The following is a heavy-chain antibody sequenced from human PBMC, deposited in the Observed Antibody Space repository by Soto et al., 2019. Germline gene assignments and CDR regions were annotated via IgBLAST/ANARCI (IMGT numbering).Heavy chain of an antibody. CDR3: ARGSGIQLWSPYYYYGMDV. Sequence: KPSETLSLTCAVYGGSFSGYYWSWIRQPPGKGLEWIGEINHSGSTNYNPSLKSRVTISVDTSKNQFSLKLSSVTAADTAVYYCARGSGIQLWSPYYYYGMDVWGQGTTVTVSS. V-gene: IGHV4-34*01. CDR1: GGSFSGYY. J-gene: IGHJ6*02. CDR2: INHSGST. D-gene: IGHD5-18*01.